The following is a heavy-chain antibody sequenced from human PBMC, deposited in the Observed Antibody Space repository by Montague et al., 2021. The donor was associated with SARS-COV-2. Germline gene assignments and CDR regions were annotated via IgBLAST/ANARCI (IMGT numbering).Heavy chain of an antibody. CDR1: GGSISSPDYY. Sequence: SETLSLTCTVSGGSISSPDYYWGWIRQSPGKGLEWIGSISYAGRTYYNPSPRSRVSFSMDTSKNHFSLSLNSVTAADTAVYFCARQLPSYCSTSKCYPYYFDVWGQGALVTVSS. D-gene: IGHD2-2*01. CDR3: ARQLPSYCSTSKCYPYYFDV. J-gene: IGHJ4*02. V-gene: IGHV4-39*01. CDR2: ISYAGRT.